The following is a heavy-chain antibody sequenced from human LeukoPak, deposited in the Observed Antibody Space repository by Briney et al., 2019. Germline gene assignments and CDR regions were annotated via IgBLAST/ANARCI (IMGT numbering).Heavy chain of an antibody. CDR3: ARDSRGYNFGYDYFDY. V-gene: IGHV4-59*01. J-gene: IGHJ4*02. D-gene: IGHD5-18*01. CDR2: IYYSGST. Sequence: SETLSLTCTVSGGSMSGYYWNWIRQTPGKGLEWVGYIYYSGSTNYNSSLKSRVTISLDTSKNQFSLKLTSVTAADTAVYYCARDSRGYNFGYDYFDYWGQGTLVTVSS. CDR1: GGSMSGYY.